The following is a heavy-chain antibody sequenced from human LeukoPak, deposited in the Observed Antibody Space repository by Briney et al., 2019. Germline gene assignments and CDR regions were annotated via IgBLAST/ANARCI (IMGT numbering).Heavy chain of an antibody. V-gene: IGHV4-61*02. CDR3: ARESTGTGRYNWYDL. CDR2: GNARGST. D-gene: IGHD5-24*01. J-gene: IGHJ4*02. Sequence: SETLSLTCSVSGGSFSSVTLYWSWIRQPAGKGLEWIGRGNARGSTDSNPSLRSRVTVSVDTSKNQVSLRLSPVTAADTAVYYCARESTGTGRYNWYDLWGQGTLVTVSS. CDR1: GGSFSSVTLY.